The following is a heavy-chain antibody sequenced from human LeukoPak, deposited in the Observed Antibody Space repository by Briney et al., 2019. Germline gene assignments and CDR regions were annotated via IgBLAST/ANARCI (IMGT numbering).Heavy chain of an antibody. Sequence: ASVKVSCKASGYTFTSYDINWVRQATGQGLEWMGWMDPNSGNTGYAQKFQGRLTMTRSTSISTAYMELSSLRSDDTAVYYCARARSGRGQNWFDPWGQGTLVIVSS. D-gene: IGHD3-10*01. J-gene: IGHJ5*02. CDR1: GYTFTSYD. V-gene: IGHV1-8*01. CDR3: ARARSGRGQNWFDP. CDR2: MDPNSGNT.